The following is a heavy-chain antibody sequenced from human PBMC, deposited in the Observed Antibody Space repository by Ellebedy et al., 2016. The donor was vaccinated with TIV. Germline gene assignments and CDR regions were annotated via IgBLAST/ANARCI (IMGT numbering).Heavy chain of an antibody. D-gene: IGHD4/OR15-4a*01. CDR2: INAGNGNT. Sequence: ASVKVSCKASGYTFTSYAMHWVRQAPGQRLEWMGWINAGNGNTKYSQKFQGRVTITRDTSASTAYMELSSLRSEDTAVYYCARDEVEEALTPNSCIYWGQGTLITVSS. CDR3: ARDEVEEALTPNSCIY. V-gene: IGHV1-3*01. CDR1: GYTFTSYA. J-gene: IGHJ4*02.